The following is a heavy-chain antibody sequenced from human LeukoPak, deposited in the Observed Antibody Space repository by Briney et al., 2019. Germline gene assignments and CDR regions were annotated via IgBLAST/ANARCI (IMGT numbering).Heavy chain of an antibody. J-gene: IGHJ5*02. CDR2: VYHSGST. D-gene: IGHD6-13*01. V-gene: IGHV4-38-2*02. CDR3: AREGDTSSVGWFDP. Sequence: SETPSLTFTVSGYSISSGYYWGWIRQPPGKGLEWTGSVYHSGSTYYNPSLKSRVTISVDTSKNQFSLKLSSVTAADTAVYYCAREGDTSSVGWFDPWGQGTLVTVSS. CDR1: GYSISSGYY.